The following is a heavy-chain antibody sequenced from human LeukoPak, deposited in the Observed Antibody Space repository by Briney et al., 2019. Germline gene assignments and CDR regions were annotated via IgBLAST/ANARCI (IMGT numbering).Heavy chain of an antibody. CDR2: ISGSGGST. V-gene: IGHV3-23*01. CDR1: GFTFSSYA. D-gene: IGHD2-21*02. J-gene: IGHJ5*02. CDR3: AKSIPRVATAKVPLDWFDP. Sequence: GGSLRLSCAASGFTFSSYAMSWVRQAPGKGLEWVSAISGSGGSTYYADSVKGRFTISRDNSKNTLYLQMNSLRAEDTAVYYCAKSIPRVATAKVPLDWFDPWGPGTLVTVSS.